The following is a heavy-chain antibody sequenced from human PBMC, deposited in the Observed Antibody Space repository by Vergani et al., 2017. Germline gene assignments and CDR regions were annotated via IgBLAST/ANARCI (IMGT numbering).Heavy chain of an antibody. J-gene: IGHJ4*02. CDR2: IYSTGST. D-gene: IGHD3-22*01. V-gene: IGHV4-31*03. CDR3: ARMGGYDEGDAFRIGYFDS. CDR1: GDSISSGVYY. Sequence: QVQLQESGPGLVKPSQTLSLTCSVSGDSISSGVYYWNWIRQHPGKGLEWNGYIYSTGSTHHNPSLRRRINMSVDTYKNQFSLKLNSVTAADTAMYYCARMGGYDEGDAFRIGYFDSWGPGILVTVSS.